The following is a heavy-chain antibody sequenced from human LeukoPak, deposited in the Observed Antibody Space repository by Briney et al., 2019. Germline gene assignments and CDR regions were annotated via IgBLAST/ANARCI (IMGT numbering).Heavy chain of an antibody. V-gene: IGHV4-4*07. Sequence: SETLSLTCTVSGGSISSYYWSWIRQPAGKGLEWFGRIYTSGSTNYNPSLKSRVTMSVDTSKNQFSLKLSSVTAADTAVYYCATSSITGTRTIGWYFDLWGRGTLVTVSS. CDR1: GGSISSYY. CDR3: ATSSITGTRTIGWYFDL. D-gene: IGHD1-7*01. J-gene: IGHJ2*01. CDR2: IYTSGST.